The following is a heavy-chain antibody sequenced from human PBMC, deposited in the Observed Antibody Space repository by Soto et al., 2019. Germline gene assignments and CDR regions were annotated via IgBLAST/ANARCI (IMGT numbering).Heavy chain of an antibody. CDR1: GFTFSSYG. Sequence: QVQLVESGGGVVQPGRSLRLSCAASGFTFSSYGMHWVRQAPGKGLEWVAVISYDGSNKYYADSVKGRFTISRDNSKNTLYLQMNSLRPEDTAVYYCAKEGYCISTSCPERNWFDPWGQGTLVTVSS. CDR3: AKEGYCISTSCPERNWFDP. CDR2: ISYDGSNK. D-gene: IGHD2-2*01. V-gene: IGHV3-30*18. J-gene: IGHJ5*02.